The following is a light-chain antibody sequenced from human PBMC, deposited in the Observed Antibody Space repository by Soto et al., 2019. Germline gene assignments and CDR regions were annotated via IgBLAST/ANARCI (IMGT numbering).Light chain of an antibody. J-gene: IGLJ2*01. Sequence: FMLTQPHSVSESPGKTVIISCTRSSGSIVSNYVQWYQQRPGSAPTTVIFKDNQRPSGVPDRFSGSIDSSSNSASLTISGLKTEDEADYYCQSYDSSNHVVFGGGTQLTVL. CDR1: SGSIVSNY. CDR3: QSYDSSNHVV. V-gene: IGLV6-57*04. CDR2: KDN.